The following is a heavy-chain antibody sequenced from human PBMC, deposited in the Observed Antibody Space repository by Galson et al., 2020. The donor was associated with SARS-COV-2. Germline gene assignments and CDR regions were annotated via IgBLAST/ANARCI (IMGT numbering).Heavy chain of an antibody. CDR1: GFTFNSHA. Sequence: GESLKISCAASGFTFNSHAMHWVRQAPGKGLEWVALISYHGSNLYYADSVEGRFTISRDNFRNTVVLEMNSLRTEDTAVYYCVKGGGDAWGGYFDYWGQGTLVTVSS. CDR3: VKGGGDAWGGYFDY. V-gene: IGHV3-33*05. D-gene: IGHD3-16*01. CDR2: ISYHGSNL. J-gene: IGHJ4*02.